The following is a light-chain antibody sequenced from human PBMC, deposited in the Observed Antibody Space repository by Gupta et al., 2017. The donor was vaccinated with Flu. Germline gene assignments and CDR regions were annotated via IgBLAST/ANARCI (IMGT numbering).Light chain of an antibody. J-gene: IGKJ1*01. CDR1: QNILYSSNNNNY. CDR2: WAS. CDR3: QQYYSHPRT. Sequence: DIVMTQSPDSLAVSPGERATINCKSSQNILYSSNNNNYLAWYQQKPGQPPKLLIYWASTRESGVPDRFSGRGSGTDFTLTIGSLQAEDVAVYYCQQYYSHPRTFGQGTKVEI. V-gene: IGKV4-1*01.